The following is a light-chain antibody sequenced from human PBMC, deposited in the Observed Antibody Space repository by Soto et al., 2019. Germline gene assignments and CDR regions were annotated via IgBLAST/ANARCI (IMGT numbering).Light chain of an antibody. CDR3: QTWGTGIRV. V-gene: IGLV4-69*01. Sequence: QLVLTQSPSASASLGASVKLTCTLSSGHSNYAIAWPQQQPEKGPRYLMKVNSDGSHRKGDGIPDRFSGSSSGAQRYLTISSLQSEDEADYYCQTWGTGIRVFGTGTKVTVL. CDR2: VNSDGSH. J-gene: IGLJ1*01. CDR1: SGHSNYA.